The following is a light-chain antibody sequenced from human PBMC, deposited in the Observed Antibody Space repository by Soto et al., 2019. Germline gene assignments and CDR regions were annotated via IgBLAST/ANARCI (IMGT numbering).Light chain of an antibody. CDR3: QHYSGHSPWT. CDR1: QSVDIW. Sequence: DIQMTQSPSTLSASIGDRVTITCRASQSVDIWLAWFQQKPGKAPKVMIYKVSTLASGVPSRFSGSGSGTEFTLTISSLQPDDFATYYGQHYSGHSPWTFGQGTKVEIK. CDR2: KVS. J-gene: IGKJ1*01. V-gene: IGKV1-5*03.